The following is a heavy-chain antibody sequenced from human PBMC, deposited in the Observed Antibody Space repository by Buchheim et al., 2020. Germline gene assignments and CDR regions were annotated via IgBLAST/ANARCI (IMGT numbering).Heavy chain of an antibody. CDR2: ISYDGSNK. CDR3: ARDPNLYSSSSGCFDY. CDR1: GFTFSSYA. V-gene: IGHV3-30-3*01. D-gene: IGHD6-6*01. J-gene: IGHJ4*02. Sequence: QVQLVESGGGVVQPGRSLRLSCAASGFTFSSYAMHWVRQAPGKGLEWVAVISYDGSNKYYADSVKGRFTISRDNSKNTLYLQMNSLRAEETAVYYCARDPNLYSSSSGCFDYWGQGTL.